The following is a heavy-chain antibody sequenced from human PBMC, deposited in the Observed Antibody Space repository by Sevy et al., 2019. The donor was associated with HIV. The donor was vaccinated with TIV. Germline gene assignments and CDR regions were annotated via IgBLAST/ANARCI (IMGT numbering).Heavy chain of an antibody. CDR1: GGTFGSYA. V-gene: IGHV1-69*13. Sequence: VKVSCKASGGTFGSYAISWVRQAPGQGLEWMGRVIPIFGTPNYAQKSQGRVTITAHESTSTAYMELSSLRSEDTAIYYCARELCSGTTCYLNWFDTWGQGTLVTVSS. D-gene: IGHD2-15*01. J-gene: IGHJ5*02. CDR3: ARELCSGTTCYLNWFDT. CDR2: VIPIFGTP.